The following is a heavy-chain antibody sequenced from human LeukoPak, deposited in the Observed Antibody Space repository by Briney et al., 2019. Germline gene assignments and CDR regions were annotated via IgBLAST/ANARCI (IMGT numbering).Heavy chain of an antibody. CDR2: ISGSGGST. J-gene: IGHJ4*02. CDR3: ARDFGGVPFGPGHLFDY. CDR1: GFTFSSYA. Sequence: GGSLRLSCAASGFTFSSYAMSWVRQAPGKGLEWVSAISGSGGSTYYADSVKGRFTISRDNSKNTLYLQMNSLRAEDTAVYYCARDFGGVPFGPGHLFDYWGQGTLVTVSS. V-gene: IGHV3-23*01. D-gene: IGHD3/OR15-3a*01.